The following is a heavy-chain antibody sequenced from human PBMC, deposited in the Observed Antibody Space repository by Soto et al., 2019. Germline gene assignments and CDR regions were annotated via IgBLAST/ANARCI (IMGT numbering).Heavy chain of an antibody. CDR1: GYTFTSYG. Sequence: GASVKVSCKASGYTFTSYGISWVRQAPGQGLEWMGWISAYNGNTNYAQKLQGRVTMTTDTSTSTAYMELRSLRSDDTAVYYCARWEGGYYSNWFDPWGQGTLVTVSS. J-gene: IGHJ5*02. CDR3: ARWEGGYYSNWFDP. D-gene: IGHD3-22*01. CDR2: ISAYNGNT. V-gene: IGHV1-18*01.